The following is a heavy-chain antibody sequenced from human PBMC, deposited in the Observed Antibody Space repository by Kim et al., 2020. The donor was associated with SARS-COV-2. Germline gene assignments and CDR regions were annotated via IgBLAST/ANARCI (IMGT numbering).Heavy chain of an antibody. J-gene: IGHJ4*02. Sequence: SASQTRDSPPFHGQVTISADKSPSTAYLQWSSLKALDTAMYYCARRAGSWFFDYWGQGTLVTVSP. CDR3: ARRAGSWFFDY. CDR2: SASQT. V-gene: IGHV5-51*01. D-gene: IGHD3-22*01.